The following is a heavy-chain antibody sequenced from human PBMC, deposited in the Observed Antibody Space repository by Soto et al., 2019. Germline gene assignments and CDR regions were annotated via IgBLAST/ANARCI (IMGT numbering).Heavy chain of an antibody. CDR1: GYTFTIYG. V-gene: IGHV1-18*01. J-gene: IGHJ5*02. CDR3: ARDRSYYDFWSGYPPPNNWFDP. CDR2: ISAYNGNT. D-gene: IGHD3-3*01. Sequence: ASVKVSCKASGYTFTIYGISWVRQAPGQGLEWMGWISAYNGNTNYAQKLQGRVTMTTDTSTSTAYMELRSLRSDDTAVYYCARDRSYYDFWSGYPPPNNWFDPWGQGTLVTASS.